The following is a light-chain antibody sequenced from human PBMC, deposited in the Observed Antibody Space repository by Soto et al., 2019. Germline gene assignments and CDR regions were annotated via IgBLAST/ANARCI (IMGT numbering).Light chain of an antibody. V-gene: IGLV1-40*01. CDR2: GTS. CDR1: SSNIGAGYD. Sequence: QSVLTQPPSVSGAPGQSVSISCTGSSSNIGAGYDVHWYQQLPGTAPKLLIYGTSNRPSGVPDRFSGSKSGTSASLAITGLQAADEAHYYCQSYDRSLGGGVFGGGTKLPVL. CDR3: QSYDRSLGGGV. J-gene: IGLJ2*01.